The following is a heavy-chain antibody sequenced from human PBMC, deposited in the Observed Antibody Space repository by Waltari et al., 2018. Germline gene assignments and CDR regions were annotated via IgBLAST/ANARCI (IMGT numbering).Heavy chain of an antibody. D-gene: IGHD3-10*01. J-gene: IGHJ5*02. CDR3: ARDSGGSGSYYGWFDP. V-gene: IGHV4-59*11. CDR2: IYYSGST. Sequence: QVQLQESGPGLVKPSETLSLTCTVSGGSISSHYWSWIRQPPGKGLEWIGYIYYSGSTNYNPSLQSRVTISVDTSKTQFSLKLSSVTAADTAVYYCARDSGGSGSYYGWFDPWGQGTLVTVSS. CDR1: GGSISSHY.